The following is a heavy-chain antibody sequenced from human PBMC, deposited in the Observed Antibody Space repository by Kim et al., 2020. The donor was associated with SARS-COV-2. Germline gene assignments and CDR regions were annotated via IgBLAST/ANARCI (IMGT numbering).Heavy chain of an antibody. D-gene: IGHD3-16*01. J-gene: IGHJ6*02. CDR3: AREGAIHYYGMDV. V-gene: IGHV3-21*01. Sequence: AAAGKGRITISSDNANNSLYLQMNSRRAGDTAVYYCAREGAIHYYGMDVWGQGTTVTVSS.